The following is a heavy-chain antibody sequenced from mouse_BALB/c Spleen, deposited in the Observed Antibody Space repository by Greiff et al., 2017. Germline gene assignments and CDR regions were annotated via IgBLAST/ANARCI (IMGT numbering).Heavy chain of an antibody. Sequence: QVQLQKPGAELVMPGASVKMSCKASGYTFTDYWMHWVKQRPGQGLEWIGAIDTSDSYTSYNQKFKGKATLTVDESSSTAYMQLSSLTSEDSAVYYCARKGTTVFFDYWGQGTTLTVSS. J-gene: IGHJ2*01. CDR1: GYTFTDYW. CDR3: ARKGTTVFFDY. D-gene: IGHD1-1*01. V-gene: IGHV1-69*01. CDR2: IDTSDSYT.